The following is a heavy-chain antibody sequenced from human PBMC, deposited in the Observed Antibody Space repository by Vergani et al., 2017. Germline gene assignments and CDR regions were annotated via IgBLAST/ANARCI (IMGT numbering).Heavy chain of an antibody. J-gene: IGHJ4*02. V-gene: IGHV5-10-1*03. D-gene: IGHD3-22*01. CDR2: IDPSDSYT. CDR1: GYSFTSYW. CDR3: ARCEGSSGYYSN. Sequence: EVQLVQSGAEVKKPGESLRISCKGSGYSFTSYWISWVRQMPGKGLEWMGRIDPSDSYTNYSPSFQGHVTISADKSISTAYLQWSSLKAAVTAMYYCARCEGSSGYYSNWGQGTLVTVST.